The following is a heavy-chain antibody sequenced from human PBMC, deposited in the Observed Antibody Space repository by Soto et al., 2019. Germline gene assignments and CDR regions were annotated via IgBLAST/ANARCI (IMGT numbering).Heavy chain of an antibody. J-gene: IGHJ6*02. CDR1: GYTVTGYY. CDR3: ARPRLPNYYYYGMDV. D-gene: IGHD3-16*01. Sequence: DSGRVSCKASGYTVTGYYMHWVRQAPGQGLEWMGWINPNSGGTNYAQKFQGRVTMTRDTSISTAYMELSRLRSDGTAVYYCARPRLPNYYYYGMDVWGQGTTVTVSS. V-gene: IGHV1-2*02. CDR2: INPNSGGT.